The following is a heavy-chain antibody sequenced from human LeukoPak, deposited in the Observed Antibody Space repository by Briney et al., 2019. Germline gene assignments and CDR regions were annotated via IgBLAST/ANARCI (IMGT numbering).Heavy chain of an antibody. Sequence: PGGSLRLSCAASGFTFSSYGMPWVRQAPGKGLEWVAVIWYDGSNKYYADSVKGRFTISRDNSKNTLYLQMNSLRAEDTAVYYCAREESTDYDILTGYLDYWGQGTLVTVSS. CDR3: AREESTDYDILTGYLDY. D-gene: IGHD3-9*01. CDR2: IWYDGSNK. CDR1: GFTFSSYG. V-gene: IGHV3-33*01. J-gene: IGHJ4*02.